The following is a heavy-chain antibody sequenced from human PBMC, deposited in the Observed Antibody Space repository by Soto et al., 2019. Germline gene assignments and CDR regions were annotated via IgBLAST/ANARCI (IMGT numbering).Heavy chain of an antibody. D-gene: IGHD2-15*01. V-gene: IGHV3-30-3*01. J-gene: IGHJ6*03. CDR2: ISYDGSNK. Sequence: GGSLRLSCAASGFTFSSYAMHWVRQAPGKGLEWVAVISYDGSNKYYADSVKGQVTISADKSISTAYLQWSSLKASDTAMYYCARGHCSGGSCYPDDYYYYMDVWGKGTTVTVSS. CDR3: ARGHCSGGSCYPDDYYYYMDV. CDR1: GFTFSSYA.